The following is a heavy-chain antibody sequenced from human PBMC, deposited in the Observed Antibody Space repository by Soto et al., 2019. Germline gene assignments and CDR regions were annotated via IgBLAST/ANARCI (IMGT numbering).Heavy chain of an antibody. D-gene: IGHD2-2*01. CDR1: GGSISSYY. CDR2: IYYSGST. J-gene: IGHJ6*03. Sequence: SETLSLTCTVSGGSISSYYWSWIRQPPGKGLEWIGYIYYSGSTNYNPSLKSRVTISVDTSKNQFSLKLSSVTAADTAVYYCARDDPYCSSTSCYPRPYMDVWGKGTTVTVSS. CDR3: ARDDPYCSSTSCYPRPYMDV. V-gene: IGHV4-59*01.